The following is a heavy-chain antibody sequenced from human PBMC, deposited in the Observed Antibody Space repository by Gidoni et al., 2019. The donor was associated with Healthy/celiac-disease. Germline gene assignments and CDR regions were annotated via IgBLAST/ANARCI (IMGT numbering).Heavy chain of an antibody. Sequence: QVQLQESGPGLVKPSETLSLTCTVSGGSISSYYWSWIRQPPGKGLEWIGYIYYSGSTNYNPSLKSRVTISVDTSKNQFSLKLSSVTAADTAVYYCASGYDYYDSSGYSFDYWGQGTLVTVSS. CDR3: ASGYDYYDSSGYSFDY. D-gene: IGHD3-22*01. J-gene: IGHJ4*02. V-gene: IGHV4-59*01. CDR2: IYYSGST. CDR1: GGSISSYY.